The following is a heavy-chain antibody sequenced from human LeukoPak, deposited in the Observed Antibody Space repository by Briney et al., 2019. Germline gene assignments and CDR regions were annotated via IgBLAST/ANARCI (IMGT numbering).Heavy chain of an antibody. Sequence: ASVKVSCKASGYTFTSYAMHWVRQAPGQRLEWMGWINPGDGDTKYSQNFQGRVTFARDTSANTAFMELSSLRSEDTAVYYCARRGVTTRDSYYYAMHVWGQGTTVTVSS. CDR2: INPGDGDT. CDR3: ARRGVTTRDSYYYAMHV. J-gene: IGHJ6*02. D-gene: IGHD2-21*02. V-gene: IGHV1-3*01. CDR1: GYTFTSYA.